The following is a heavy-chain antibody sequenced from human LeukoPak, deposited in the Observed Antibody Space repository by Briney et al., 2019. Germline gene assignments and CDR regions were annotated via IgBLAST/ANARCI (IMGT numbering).Heavy chain of an antibody. Sequence: SETLSLTCTVSRYSISSGYYWGWIRQPPGKGLEWIGSIYHSGSTYYNPSLKSRVTISVDTSKNQFSLKLSSVTAADTAVYYCARYFFEFRVRTIDYWGQGTLVTVSS. CDR2: IYHSGST. V-gene: IGHV4-38-2*02. CDR1: RYSISSGYY. CDR3: ARYFFEFRVRTIDY. J-gene: IGHJ4*02. D-gene: IGHD2/OR15-2a*01.